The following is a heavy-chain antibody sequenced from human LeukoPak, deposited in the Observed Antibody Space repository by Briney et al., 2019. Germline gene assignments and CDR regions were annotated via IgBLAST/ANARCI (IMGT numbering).Heavy chain of an antibody. Sequence: ASVKVSCKASGGTFSSYAISWVRQAPGQGLEWMGGIIPIFGTANYAQKFQGRVTITADESTSTAYMELSSLRSEDTAVYYCASQAQGYYYDSSGYYNPLPFDYWGQGTLVTVSS. CDR3: ASQAQGYYYDSSGYYNPLPFDY. V-gene: IGHV1-69*13. D-gene: IGHD3-22*01. J-gene: IGHJ4*02. CDR1: GGTFSSYA. CDR2: IIPIFGTA.